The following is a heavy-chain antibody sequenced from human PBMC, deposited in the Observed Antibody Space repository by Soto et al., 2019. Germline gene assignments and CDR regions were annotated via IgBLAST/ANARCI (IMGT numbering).Heavy chain of an antibody. Sequence: LSLTCSVSGGTVRRDCGNWIRQPPGKRLEWIGYISYTGSTYYNPSLKSRVTISVDTSKNQFSLKLSSVTAADTAVYYCARERPDGARLDPWGQGTLVTVSS. J-gene: IGHJ5*02. CDR3: ARERPDGARLDP. CDR1: GGTVRRDC. CDR2: ISYTGST. D-gene: IGHD6-6*01. V-gene: IGHV4-59*02.